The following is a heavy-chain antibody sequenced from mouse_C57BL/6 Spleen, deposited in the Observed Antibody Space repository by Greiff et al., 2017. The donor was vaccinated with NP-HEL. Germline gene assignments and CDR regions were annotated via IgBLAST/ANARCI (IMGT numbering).Heavy chain of an antibody. J-gene: IGHJ2*01. Sequence: QVQLQQPGAELVMPGASVKLSCKASGYTFTSYWMHWVKQRPGQGLEWIGAIDPSDSYTNYTQKFKGKSTLAVDKSSSTAYMQLSRLTSEDSAVYYCARKLLRYYFDYWGQGTTLTVSS. CDR3: ARKLLRYYFDY. D-gene: IGHD1-1*01. V-gene: IGHV1-69*01. CDR2: IDPSDSYT. CDR1: GYTFTSYW.